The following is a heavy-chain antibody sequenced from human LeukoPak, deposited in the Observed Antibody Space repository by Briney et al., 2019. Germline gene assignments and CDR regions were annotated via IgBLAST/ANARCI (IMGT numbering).Heavy chain of an antibody. Sequence: PSETLSLTCAVYGGSFSGYYWSWVRQPPGKGLEWIGVINHSGSTNYNPSLKSRVTISVDTSKNQFSLKLSSVTAADTAVYYCARDVTGRRDEIFGVSGDAFDIWGQGTMVTVSS. CDR3: ARDVTGRRDEIFGVSGDAFDI. J-gene: IGHJ3*02. V-gene: IGHV4-34*01. CDR1: GGSFSGYY. CDR2: INHSGST. D-gene: IGHD3-3*01.